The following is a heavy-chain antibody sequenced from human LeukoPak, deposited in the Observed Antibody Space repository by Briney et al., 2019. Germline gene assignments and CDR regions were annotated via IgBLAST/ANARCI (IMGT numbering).Heavy chain of an antibody. CDR2: MYYSGST. V-gene: IGHV4-59*01. D-gene: IGHD2-2*01. CDR3: ARFHCTTTSCYRWFDP. J-gene: IGHJ5*02. CDR1: GGSISGYY. Sequence: SETLSLTCTVSGGSISGYYWSWIRQPPGKGLEWIGYMYYSGSTTYNPSLKSRVTISVDTSKNQFSLKLTSVTAADTAVYYCARFHCTTTSCYRWFDPWCQRALVTVSS.